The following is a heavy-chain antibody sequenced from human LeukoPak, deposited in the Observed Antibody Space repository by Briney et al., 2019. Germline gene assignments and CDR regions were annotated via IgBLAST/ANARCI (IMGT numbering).Heavy chain of an antibody. D-gene: IGHD1-1*01. CDR1: GFTFSSYG. CDR3: AKPTTGLPTAAGLDY. Sequence: PGGSLRLSCAASGFTFSSYGMYWVRQAPGKGLEWVSYISFSGSNVHYADSVKRRFTISRDNSKSTLFLQMNSLRPEDTAVYYCAKPTTGLPTAAGLDYWGQRTLVTVSS. J-gene: IGHJ4*02. CDR2: ISFSGSNV. V-gene: IGHV3-30*02.